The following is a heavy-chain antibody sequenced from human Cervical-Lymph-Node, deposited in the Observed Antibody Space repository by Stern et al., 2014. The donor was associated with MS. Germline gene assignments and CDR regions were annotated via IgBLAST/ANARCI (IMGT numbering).Heavy chain of an antibody. CDR3: VLPSKVTTAAFDV. CDR1: GGTFTRFS. D-gene: IGHD4-17*01. J-gene: IGHJ3*01. Sequence: QVQLVQSGAEVKKPGSSVNVSCKASGGTFTRFSINWVRQVPGHRLEWMGGIIPIFDTPNLAQKFQGRVAITADSSTSTVYMALNSLRSDDTAVYYCVLPSKVTTAAFDVWGRGTMVTVSS. V-gene: IGHV1-69*06. CDR2: IIPIFDTP.